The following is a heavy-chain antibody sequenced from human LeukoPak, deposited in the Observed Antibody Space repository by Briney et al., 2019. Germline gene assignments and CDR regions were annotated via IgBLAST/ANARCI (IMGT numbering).Heavy chain of an antibody. Sequence: GGSLRLSCAASGFTFDDYAMHWVRQAPGKGLEWVSGISWNSGSIGYADSVKGRFTISRDNAKNSLYLQMNSLRAEDTALYYCAKDGGSTSGYGFGAFDIWGQGTMVTVFS. CDR2: ISWNSGSI. D-gene: IGHD2-2*01. V-gene: IGHV3-9*01. CDR3: AKDGGSTSGYGFGAFDI. CDR1: GFTFDDYA. J-gene: IGHJ3*02.